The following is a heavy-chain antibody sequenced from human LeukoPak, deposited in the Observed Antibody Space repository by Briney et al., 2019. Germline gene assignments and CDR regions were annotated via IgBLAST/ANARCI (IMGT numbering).Heavy chain of an antibody. CDR1: GFTFSSYG. D-gene: IGHD3-22*01. CDR3: AKDRTYYYDSSDTDY. V-gene: IGHV3-33*06. CDR2: IWYDGSYT. J-gene: IGHJ4*02. Sequence: GGSLRLSCAASGFTFSSYGMHWVRQAPGKGLEWVAVIWYDGSYTYYAESVKGRFTISRDNSRNTLYLQMSSLRAEDTAVYYCAKDRTYYYDSSDTDYWGQGTLVTVSS.